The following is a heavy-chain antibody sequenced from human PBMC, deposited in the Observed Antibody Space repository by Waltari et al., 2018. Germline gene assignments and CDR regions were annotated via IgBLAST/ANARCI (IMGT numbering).Heavy chain of an antibody. V-gene: IGHV3-23*04. D-gene: IGHD5-12*01. CDR1: GFTFRSYA. CDR2: ISGGGSQT. Sequence: EVQLVDSGGGLVQPGGSLRLSCAASGFTFRSYAMSWVRQAPGKGLEWISDISGGGSQTPNADHVKGRFTISRDHSKNTLYLQMNSLSAEDTAVYYCAKETGYSNVWIFDYWGQGTLVTVSS. J-gene: IGHJ4*02. CDR3: AKETGYSNVWIFDY.